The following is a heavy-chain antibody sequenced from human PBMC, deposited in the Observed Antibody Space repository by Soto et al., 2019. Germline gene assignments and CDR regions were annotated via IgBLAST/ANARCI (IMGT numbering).Heavy chain of an antibody. J-gene: IGHJ1*01. CDR1: GFSFSGST. CDR2: ITSKPDNYAT. D-gene: IGHD3-16*01. CDR3: TRSYENNAYYFDH. V-gene: IGHV3-73*01. Sequence: GGSLRLSXAASGFSFSGSTMHWVRQASGKGLEWVGHITSKPDNYATVYGASVKGRFSISRDDSMNTAFLQMNGLKSEDTAVYYCTRSYENNAYYFDHWGQGTLVTVSS.